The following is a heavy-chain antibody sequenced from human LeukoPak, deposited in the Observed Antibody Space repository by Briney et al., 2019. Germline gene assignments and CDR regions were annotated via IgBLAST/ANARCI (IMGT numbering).Heavy chain of an antibody. Sequence: PSETLSLTCSVSGGSISSYYWSWIRQPPGKGLEWIGYIYYSGSTNYNPPLKSRLTISVDTSKNQFSLKLSSVTAADTAVYYCARAGPFSSGWQYVDYWGQGTLVTVSS. V-gene: IGHV4-59*01. CDR2: IYYSGST. D-gene: IGHD6-19*01. CDR3: ARAGPFSSGWQYVDY. CDR1: GGSISSYY. J-gene: IGHJ4*02.